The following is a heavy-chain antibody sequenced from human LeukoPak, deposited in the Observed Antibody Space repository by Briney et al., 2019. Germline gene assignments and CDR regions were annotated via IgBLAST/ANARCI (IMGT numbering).Heavy chain of an antibody. J-gene: IGHJ4*02. Sequence: SETLSLTCTVSGGSINSHYWSWIRQPPGKGLEWIGDIYYKGNTNYNPALKSRVTISVDTSKNHLSLKLTSVLAADTAIYYCVRRDNTGWNYFDYWGQGILVTVSS. CDR3: VRRDNTGWNYFDY. V-gene: IGHV4-59*08. D-gene: IGHD6-19*01. CDR1: GGSINSHY. CDR2: IYYKGNT.